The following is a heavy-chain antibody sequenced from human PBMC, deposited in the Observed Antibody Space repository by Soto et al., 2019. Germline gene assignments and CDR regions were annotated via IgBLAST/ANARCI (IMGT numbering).Heavy chain of an antibody. D-gene: IGHD2-15*01. CDR1: GGTFSSYA. CDR2: IIPIFGTA. J-gene: IGHJ4*02. V-gene: IGHV1-69*13. CDR3: ARESRYCSGGSCYFLPGIDY. Sequence: ASLKVSCKASGGTFSSYAISGVRQAPGQGLEWMGGIIPIFGTANYAQKFQGRVTITADESTSTAYMELSSLRSEDTAVYYCARESRYCSGGSCYFLPGIDYWGQGTLVTVSS.